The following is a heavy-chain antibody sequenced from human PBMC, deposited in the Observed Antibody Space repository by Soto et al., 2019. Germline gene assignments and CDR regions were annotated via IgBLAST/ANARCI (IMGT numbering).Heavy chain of an antibody. V-gene: IGHV1-3*05. Sequence: QVQLVQSGAEEKKPGASVKVSCKASGYTFTGYAMHWVRQDPGQRLEWMGWINAGNGNTKYSQKFQGRVNITRNTSASTAYMELSILRYEDTAVYYCARDVAVPADFDDWGQGTLVTVSS. CDR1: GYTFTGYA. CDR3: ARDVAVPADFDD. CDR2: INAGNGNT. J-gene: IGHJ4*02. D-gene: IGHD6-19*01.